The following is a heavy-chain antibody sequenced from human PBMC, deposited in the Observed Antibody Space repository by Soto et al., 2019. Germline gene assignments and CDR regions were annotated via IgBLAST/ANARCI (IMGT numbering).Heavy chain of an antibody. D-gene: IGHD4-4*01. CDR2: ISYDGSNK. CDR3: AKAATVTPTVDYGMDV. V-gene: IGHV3-30*18. Sequence: QVQLVESGGGVVQPGRSLRLSCAASGFTFSSYGMHWVRQAPGKGLEWVAVISYDGSNKYYADSVKGRFTISRDNSKNTLYLQMNSLRAEDTAVYYCAKAATVTPTVDYGMDVWGQGTTVTVSS. J-gene: IGHJ6*02. CDR1: GFTFSSYG.